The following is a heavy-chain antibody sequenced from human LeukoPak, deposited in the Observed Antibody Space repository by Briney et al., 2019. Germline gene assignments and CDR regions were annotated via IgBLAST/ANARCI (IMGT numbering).Heavy chain of an antibody. J-gene: IGHJ4*02. D-gene: IGHD3-22*01. V-gene: IGHV1-69*04. CDR3: ARAGHDSSGYYLDY. Sequence: GASVKVSCKASGGTFSSYAISWVRQAPGQGLEWMGRIIPILGIANYAQKFQGRVTITADKSTSTAYMELSSLRSEDTAVYYCARAGHDSSGYYLDYWGQGTLVTVSS. CDR1: GGTFSSYA. CDR2: IIPILGIA.